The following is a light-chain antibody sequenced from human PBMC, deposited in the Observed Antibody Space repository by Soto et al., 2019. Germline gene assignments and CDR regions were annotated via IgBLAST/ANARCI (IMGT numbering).Light chain of an antibody. CDR1: ESVASSY. CDR3: QQYGRSPWT. CDR2: GSC. J-gene: IGKJ1*01. V-gene: IGKV3-20*01. Sequence: EIVLTQSPGTLSLSPGEGATLACRASESVASSYLAWYQHIPGQAPRLLIYGSCSXATGIPDRFSGSGSGTDFTLTIXRLQPEDFAVYYCQQYGRSPWTSGQGTKVDIK.